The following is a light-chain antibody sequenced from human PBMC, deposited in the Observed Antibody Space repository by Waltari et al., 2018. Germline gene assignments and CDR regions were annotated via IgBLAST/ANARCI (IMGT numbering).Light chain of an antibody. Sequence: DIVMTQSPLSLPVTPGKPASISCRSSQSLLHSNGYNYLDWYLQKPGQSPQLLIYLGSNRASGVPDRFSGRGSGTDFTLKISRVEAEDVGVYYCMQALHTPTFGQGTKVEIK. CDR3: MQALHTPT. CDR2: LGS. CDR1: QSLLHSNGYNY. V-gene: IGKV2-28*01. J-gene: IGKJ1*01.